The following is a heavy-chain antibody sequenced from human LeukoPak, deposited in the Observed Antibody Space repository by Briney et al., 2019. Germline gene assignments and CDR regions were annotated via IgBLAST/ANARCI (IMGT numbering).Heavy chain of an antibody. D-gene: IGHD3-10*01. V-gene: IGHV4-34*01. CDR1: GGSFSGYY. Sequence: SETLSLTCAVYGGSFSGYYWSWIRQPPGKGLEWIGEINHSGSTNYNPSLKSRVTISVDTSKNQFSLKLSSVTAADTAVYYCARALFDYYGSGRPFDYWGQGTLVTVSS. CDR3: ARALFDYYGSGRPFDY. CDR2: INHSGST. J-gene: IGHJ4*02.